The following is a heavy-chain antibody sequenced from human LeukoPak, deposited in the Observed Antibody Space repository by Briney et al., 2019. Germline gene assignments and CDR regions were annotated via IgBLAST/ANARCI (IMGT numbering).Heavy chain of an antibody. CDR1: GFTFSRYA. J-gene: IGHJ4*02. CDR3: AKCWRVVSGNWYLSFDS. D-gene: IGHD6-13*01. Sequence: GRSLRLSCATSGFTFSRYAMHWVRQAPGKGLEWVALISYDANIGSNKYYADSVRGRFTISRDNSKNTLYLQMKSLGGDDTALYYCAKCWRVVSGNWYLSFDSWGQGTLVTVSS. CDR2: ISYDANIGSNK. V-gene: IGHV3-30-3*02.